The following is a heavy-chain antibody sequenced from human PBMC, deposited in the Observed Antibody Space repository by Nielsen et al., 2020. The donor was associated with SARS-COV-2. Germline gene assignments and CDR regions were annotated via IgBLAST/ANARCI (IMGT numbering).Heavy chain of an antibody. Sequence: SETLSLTCTVSGGSISSYSWSWIRQPPGKGLEWIGYIYYSGSTNYSPSLKSRVTMSVDTSKNQFSLKLSSVTAADTAVYYCAREGFDWHCDYWGQGALVTVSS. D-gene: IGHD3-9*01. V-gene: IGHV4-59*01. CDR3: AREGFDWHCDY. J-gene: IGHJ4*02. CDR2: IYYSGST. CDR1: GGSISSYS.